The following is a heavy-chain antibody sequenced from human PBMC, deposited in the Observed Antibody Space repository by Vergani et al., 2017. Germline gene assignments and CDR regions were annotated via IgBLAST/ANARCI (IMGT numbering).Heavy chain of an antibody. CDR2: TWYEGNNN. D-gene: IGHD5-18*01. V-gene: IGHV3-33*01. J-gene: IGHJ4*02. Sequence: QVQLVESGGGVVQPGRSLRLSCTPSSFKLGDYGLHWVRPAPGRGLEWVSMTWYEGNNNYYADSVKGRFTISKDISKNTLYLQMDSLRGDDTAVYYWARETRDTPSSLDYWGQGTLVTVS. CDR1: SFKLGDYG. CDR3: ARETRDTPSSLDY.